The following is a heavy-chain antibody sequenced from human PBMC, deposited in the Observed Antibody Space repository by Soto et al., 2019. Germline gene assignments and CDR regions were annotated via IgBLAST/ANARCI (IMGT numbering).Heavy chain of an antibody. D-gene: IGHD1-20*01. Sequence: ASVKVSCKASGGTFSSYTISWVRQAPGQGLEWMGRIIPILGIANYAQKFQGRVTITADKSTSTAYMELSSLRSEDTAVYYCAMGNWNQYNWFDPWGQGTLVTVSS. CDR2: IIPILGIA. V-gene: IGHV1-69*02. J-gene: IGHJ5*02. CDR3: AMGNWNQYNWFDP. CDR1: GGTFSSYT.